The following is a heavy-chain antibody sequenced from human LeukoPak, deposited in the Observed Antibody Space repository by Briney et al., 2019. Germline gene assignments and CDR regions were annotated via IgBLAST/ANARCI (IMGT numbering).Heavy chain of an antibody. CDR2: FYSGGRT. CDR3: ARAPMDVVIVLDAFDV. Sequence: GGSLRLSCAASGFLVRSNYMSWVRQAPGKGLEWVSVFYSGGRTSYADSVKGRFIISGDNSKNTIYLQMNSLRAEDTAAYYCARAPMDVVIVLDAFDVWGQGTMVTVSS. J-gene: IGHJ3*01. D-gene: IGHD2-2*03. CDR1: GFLVRSNY. V-gene: IGHV3-66*01.